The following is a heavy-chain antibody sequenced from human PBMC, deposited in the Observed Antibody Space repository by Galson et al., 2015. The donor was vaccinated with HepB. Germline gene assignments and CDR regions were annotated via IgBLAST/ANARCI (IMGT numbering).Heavy chain of an antibody. D-gene: IGHD1-26*01. Sequence: QSGAEVEKPGESLKISCKGSGYSFTNYWIGWVRQIPGKGLEWMGIIYPTDSDTRYSPSYQGQVTMSADKSISTAYLQWSSLKASDTAIYYCARISETYWDYWGQGTLVTVS. CDR2: IYPTDSDT. CDR3: ARISETYWDY. V-gene: IGHV5-51*03. J-gene: IGHJ4*02. CDR1: GYSFTNYW.